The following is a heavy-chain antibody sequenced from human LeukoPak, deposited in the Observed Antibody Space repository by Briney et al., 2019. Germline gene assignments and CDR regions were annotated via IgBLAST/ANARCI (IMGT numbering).Heavy chain of an antibody. CDR1: GGSFSGYY. CDR2: INHSGST. J-gene: IGHJ4*02. V-gene: IGHV4-34*01. Sequence: SETLSLTCAVYGGSFSGYYWSWIRQPPGKGLEWIGEINHSGSTNYNPSLKSRVTISVDTSKSQFSLKLSSVTAADTAVYYCARGGGITMIVVVTAPFDYWGQGTLVTVSS. D-gene: IGHD3-22*01. CDR3: ARGGGITMIVVVTAPFDY.